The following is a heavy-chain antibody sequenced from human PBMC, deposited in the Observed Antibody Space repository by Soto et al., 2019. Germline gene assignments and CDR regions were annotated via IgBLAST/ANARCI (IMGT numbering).Heavy chain of an antibody. Sequence: GGSLRLSCAASGFTVSSNYMSWVPQAPGKGLEWVSVIYSGGSTYYADSVKGRFTISRDNSKNTLYLQMNSLRAEDTAVYYCARDPPIAVAVPLWGQGTLVTVSS. D-gene: IGHD6-19*01. CDR3: ARDPPIAVAVPL. CDR2: IYSGGST. V-gene: IGHV3-66*01. J-gene: IGHJ4*02. CDR1: GFTVSSNY.